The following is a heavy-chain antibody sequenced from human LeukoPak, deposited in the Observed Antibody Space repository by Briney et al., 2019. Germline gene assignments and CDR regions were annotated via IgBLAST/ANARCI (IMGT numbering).Heavy chain of an antibody. D-gene: IGHD3-22*01. Sequence: PSETLSLTCTVSGGSISSSSYYWGWIRQPPGKGLEWIGYIYYSGSTYYNPSLKSRVTISVDTSKNQFSLKLSSVTAADTAVYYCARDRGGNYYDYYYGMDVWGQGTTVTVSS. J-gene: IGHJ6*02. CDR3: ARDRGGNYYDYYYGMDV. CDR2: IYYSGST. V-gene: IGHV4-31*03. CDR1: GGSISSSSYY.